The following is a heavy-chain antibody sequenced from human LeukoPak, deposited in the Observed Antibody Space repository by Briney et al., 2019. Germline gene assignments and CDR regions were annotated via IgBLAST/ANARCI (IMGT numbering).Heavy chain of an antibody. CDR2: INSDGSST. CDR1: GFTFSSYW. CDR3: AREATYYDILTGYLNWFDP. V-gene: IGHV3-74*01. Sequence: VSLRLSCAASGFTFSSYWMHWVRQAPGKGLVWVSRINSDGSSTSYADSVKGRFTISRDNAKNTLYLQMNSLRAEDTAVYYCAREATYYDILTGYLNWFDPWGQGTLVTVSS. D-gene: IGHD3-9*01. J-gene: IGHJ5*02.